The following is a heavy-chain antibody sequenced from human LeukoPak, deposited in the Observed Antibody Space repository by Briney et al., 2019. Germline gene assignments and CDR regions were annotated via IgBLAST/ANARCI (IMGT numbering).Heavy chain of an antibody. CDR1: GFTFSSYA. D-gene: IGHD5-18*01. Sequence: GGSLRLSCSASGFTFSSYAMHWVRRAPGKGLEYVSAISSNGGSTYYADSVKGRFTISRDNSKNTLYLQMSSLRAEDTAVYYCVTPWGVDTAMVIDYWGQGTLVTVSS. J-gene: IGHJ4*02. CDR3: VTPWGVDTAMVIDY. V-gene: IGHV3-64D*06. CDR2: ISSNGGST.